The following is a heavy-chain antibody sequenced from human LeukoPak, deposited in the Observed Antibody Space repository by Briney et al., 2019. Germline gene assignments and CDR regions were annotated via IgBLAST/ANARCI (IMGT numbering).Heavy chain of an antibody. V-gene: IGHV3-66*02. CDR3: ARDGKGYYDFWSGYSHDAFDI. Sequence: GGSLRLSCAASGFTVSSNYMSWVRQAPGKGLEWVSVIYSGGSTYYADSVKGRFTMSRDNSKNTLYLQMNSLRAEDTAVYYCARDGKGYYDFWSGYSHDAFDIWGQGTMVTVSS. CDR1: GFTVSSNY. D-gene: IGHD3-3*01. J-gene: IGHJ3*02. CDR2: IYSGGST.